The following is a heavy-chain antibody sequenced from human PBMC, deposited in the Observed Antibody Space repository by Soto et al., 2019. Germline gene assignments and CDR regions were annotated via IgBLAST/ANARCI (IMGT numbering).Heavy chain of an antibody. V-gene: IGHV3-74*01. Sequence: GGSLRLSCTASGFTFSMYWMHWVRQVPGKGPEWVSRISDDGSRADYADSVNGRFTISRDNAKNTLYLEMHVLRADDTAVYYCTRGPRPSSVGTGAFWGQGTPVTVSS. J-gene: IGHJ4*02. CDR3: TRGPRPSSVGTGAF. D-gene: IGHD3-10*01. CDR2: ISDDGSRA. CDR1: GFTFSMYW.